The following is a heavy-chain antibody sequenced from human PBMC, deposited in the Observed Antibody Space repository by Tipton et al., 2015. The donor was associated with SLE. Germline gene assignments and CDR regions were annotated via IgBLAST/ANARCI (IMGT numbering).Heavy chain of an antibody. CDR1: GGSITTVGYY. CDR2: IYDSKST. CDR3: VRGPKDV. V-gene: IGHV4-31*03. J-gene: IGHJ6*02. Sequence: TLSLTCTVSGGSITTVGYYWSWNRQHPGKGLEWIGYIYDSKSTYYNPSLKSRLTMSADTSKNQISLKLSSDSAADTAVYYCVRGPKDVWGQGTTVTVSS.